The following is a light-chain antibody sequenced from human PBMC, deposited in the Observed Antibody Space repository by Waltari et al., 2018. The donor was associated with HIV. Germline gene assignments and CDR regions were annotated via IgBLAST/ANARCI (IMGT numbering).Light chain of an antibody. V-gene: IGLV1-51*01. CDR1: SSNIGKNY. CDR3: GTWDGSLSADNYV. J-gene: IGLJ1*01. Sequence: GSSSNIGKNYVSWYQQLPGTAPKLLIYDDNKRPSGIPDRFSGSKSGTSATLGITGLQTGDEADYYCGTWDGSLSADNYVFGTGTEVTVL. CDR2: DDN.